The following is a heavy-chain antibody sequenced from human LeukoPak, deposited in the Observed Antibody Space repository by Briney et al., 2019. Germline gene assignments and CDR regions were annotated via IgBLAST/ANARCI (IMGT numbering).Heavy chain of an antibody. Sequence: ASVKVSCKASGYSFTAYYMHWVRQAPGQGLEWMGWINPNSGGTNYAQKFQGRVTMTRDTSITTAYMEMSRLRSDDTALYYCARSPHVLTGENFDYWGQGTLVTVSS. J-gene: IGHJ4*02. V-gene: IGHV1-2*02. CDR3: ARSPHVLTGENFDY. CDR2: INPNSGGT. D-gene: IGHD3-9*01. CDR1: GYSFTAYY.